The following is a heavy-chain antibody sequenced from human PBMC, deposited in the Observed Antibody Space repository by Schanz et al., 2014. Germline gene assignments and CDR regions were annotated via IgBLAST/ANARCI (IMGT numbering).Heavy chain of an antibody. CDR2: ISDYNADT. CDR3: ARELCSSTTCYVRYDP. CDR1: GYNFNRHD. J-gene: IGHJ5*02. D-gene: IGHD2-2*01. V-gene: IGHV1-18*04. Sequence: VPLFPSLPEFPPPFSSVRLSCKASGYNFNRHDISWVRQAPGQGLEWMGWISDYNADTKYAQKVQGRVTMTTETSTSTAYMELRSLRSDDTAVYYCARELCSSTTCYVRYDPWGQGTLVTVSS.